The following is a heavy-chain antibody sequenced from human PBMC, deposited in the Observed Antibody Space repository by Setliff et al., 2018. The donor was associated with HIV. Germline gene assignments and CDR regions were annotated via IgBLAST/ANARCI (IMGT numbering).Heavy chain of an antibody. Sequence: ASVKVSCKASGYTFTSYDINWVRQATGQGLEWMGWINVGKGDTKYTQELQGRITLTTDTSANTAYMELSSLRSDDTAVYFCARIVRPSYYYYYYMDVWGKGPRSPSP. J-gene: IGHJ6*03. V-gene: IGHV1-3*01. CDR2: INVGKGDT. CDR3: ARIVRPSYYYYYYMDV. CDR1: GYTFTSYD. D-gene: IGHD3-10*02.